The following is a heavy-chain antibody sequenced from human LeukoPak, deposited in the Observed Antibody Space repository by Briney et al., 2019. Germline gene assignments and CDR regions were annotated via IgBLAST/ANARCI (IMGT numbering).Heavy chain of an antibody. CDR3: ARDGTYYYDSSGRDAFDI. D-gene: IGHD3-22*01. Sequence: GGSLRLSCGAYGFTFSSYSMNWVRQAPGKGLEWVSSISSSSSYIYYADSVKGRFTISRDNAKNSLYLQMNSLRAEDTAVYYCARDGTYYYDSSGRDAFDIWGQGTMVTVSS. CDR1: GFTFSSYS. J-gene: IGHJ3*02. V-gene: IGHV3-21*01. CDR2: ISSSSSYI.